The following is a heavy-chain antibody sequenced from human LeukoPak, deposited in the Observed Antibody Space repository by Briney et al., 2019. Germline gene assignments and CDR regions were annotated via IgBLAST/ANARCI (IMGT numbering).Heavy chain of an antibody. J-gene: IGHJ4*02. D-gene: IGHD3-16*02. Sequence: PGGSLRLSCAASGLTFDDYTMHRVRQAPGKGLEWVSLISRNGAATKYADSVRGRFTVSRDNSKNSLYLQMNSLRTEDTALYYCATGAGGGYPTLLDYWGQGTLVTVSS. V-gene: IGHV3-43*01. CDR2: ISRNGAAT. CDR1: GLTFDDYT. CDR3: ATGAGGGYPTLLDY.